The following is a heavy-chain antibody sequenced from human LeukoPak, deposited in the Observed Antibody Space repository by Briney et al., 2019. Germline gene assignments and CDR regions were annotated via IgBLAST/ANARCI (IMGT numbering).Heavy chain of an antibody. CDR1: GYTLTELS. J-gene: IGHJ4*02. Sequence: GASVKVSCKVSGYTLTELSMHWVRQAPGQGLEWMGWINPNSGGTNYAQKFQGRVTMTRDTSISTAYMELSRLRSDDTAVYYCARDLRACGGDCYHLDYWGQGTLVTVSS. CDR3: ARDLRACGGDCYHLDY. D-gene: IGHD2-21*01. V-gene: IGHV1-2*02. CDR2: INPNSGGT.